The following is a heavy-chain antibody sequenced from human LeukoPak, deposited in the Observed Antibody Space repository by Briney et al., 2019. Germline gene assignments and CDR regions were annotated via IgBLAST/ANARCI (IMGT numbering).Heavy chain of an antibody. D-gene: IGHD3-3*01. V-gene: IGHV3-23*01. CDR1: GFTFSSYA. CDR3: AGDFWSDYYYMDV. CDR2: ISGSGGST. J-gene: IGHJ6*03. Sequence: GGSLRLSCAASGFTFSSYAMSWVRQAPGKGLEWVSAISGSGGSTYYADSVKGRFTISRDNSKNTLYLQMNSLRAEDTAVYYCAGDFWSDYYYMDVWGKGTTVTVSS.